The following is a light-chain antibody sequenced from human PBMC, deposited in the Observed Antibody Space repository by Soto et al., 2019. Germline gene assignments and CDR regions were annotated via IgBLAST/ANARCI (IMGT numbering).Light chain of an antibody. J-gene: IGKJ1*01. Sequence: LTNTRSTLRRSGGERTSLSCTDSQRISSNSLAWYQQKPGQAPRLLIYGASSRATGIPDRFSCSGSGTNTTFTSSRRVPEDLAVYYWRQYGSSPWTFGQGTKVDIK. CDR1: QRISSNS. V-gene: IGKV3-20*01. CDR2: GAS. CDR3: RQYGSSPWT.